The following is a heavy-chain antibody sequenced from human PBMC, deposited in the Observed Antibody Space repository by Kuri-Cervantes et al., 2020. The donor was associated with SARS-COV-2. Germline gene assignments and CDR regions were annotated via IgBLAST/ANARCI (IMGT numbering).Heavy chain of an antibody. D-gene: IGHD5-12*01. J-gene: IGHJ4*02. CDR3: AREWKGRYSGTFTDY. CDR1: GGSISSGNYY. V-gene: IGHV4-31*03. Sequence: LRLSCTVSGGSISSGNYYWSWIRQHPGKGLEWIGYIYYSGSTYYNPSLKSRVTMSLDTPKNQFSLKLTSVSAADTAVYYCAREWKGRYSGTFTDYWGPGTLVTVSS. CDR2: IYYSGST.